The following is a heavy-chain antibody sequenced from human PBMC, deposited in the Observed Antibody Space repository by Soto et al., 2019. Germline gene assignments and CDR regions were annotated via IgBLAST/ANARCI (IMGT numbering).Heavy chain of an antibody. J-gene: IGHJ6*02. CDR2: IYYSGST. V-gene: IGHV4-59*01. Sequence: SETLSLTCTVSGGSISSYYWSWIRQPPGKGLEWIGYIYYSGSTNYNPSLKSRVTISVDTSKNQFSLKLSSVTAADTAVYYCARGRVTAIPYYYYYGMDVWGQGTTVTVSS. D-gene: IGHD2-21*02. CDR1: GGSISSYY. CDR3: ARGRVTAIPYYYYYGMDV.